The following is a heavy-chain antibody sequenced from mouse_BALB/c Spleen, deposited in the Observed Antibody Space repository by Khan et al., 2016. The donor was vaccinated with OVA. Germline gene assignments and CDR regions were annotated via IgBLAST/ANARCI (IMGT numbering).Heavy chain of an antibody. CDR2: IWGDGNT. CDR3: ANFDYGYYAVDC. J-gene: IGHJ4*01. CDR1: GFSLTSYG. Sequence: VELQESGPGLVAPSQSLSITCTVSGFSLTSYGVTWVRQPPGKGLEWLGVIWGDGNTNYHSALISRLSISKDNSKSQVFLKLNSLQTDDTATYYCANFDYGYYAVDCWGQGTSVTVSS. V-gene: IGHV2-3*01. D-gene: IGHD2-4*01.